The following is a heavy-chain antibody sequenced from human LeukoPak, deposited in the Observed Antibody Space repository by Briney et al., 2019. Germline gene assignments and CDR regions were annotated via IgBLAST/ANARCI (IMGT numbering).Heavy chain of an antibody. Sequence: GGSLRLSCAASGFTFGDHYMDWVRQAPGKGLEWVSRSRNKANSYSTEYAASVKGRFSISRDNSKNSVYLQMNSLKTEDTAVYYCARGGYYGRSGNFQNAFDIWGQGTMVTVSS. CDR2: SRNKANSYST. D-gene: IGHD3-22*01. CDR3: ARGGYYGRSGNFQNAFDI. CDR1: GFTFGDHY. V-gene: IGHV3-72*01. J-gene: IGHJ3*02.